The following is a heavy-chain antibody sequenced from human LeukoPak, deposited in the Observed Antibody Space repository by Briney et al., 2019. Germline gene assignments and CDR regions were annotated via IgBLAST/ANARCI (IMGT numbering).Heavy chain of an antibody. V-gene: IGHV4-28*01. J-gene: IGHJ4*02. CDR1: GYSISGPNW. CDR3: ARSSGTYYGDRYFDY. Sequence: PSDTLSLTCAVSGYSISGPNWWGWVRQFPGKGLEWIGYIYSSGSTYYNPSLKSRLTMSEDTSKNQFSLKLSSVTAVDTAVYFCARSSGTYYGDRYFDYWGQGTLVTVSS. D-gene: IGHD1-26*01. CDR2: IYSSGST.